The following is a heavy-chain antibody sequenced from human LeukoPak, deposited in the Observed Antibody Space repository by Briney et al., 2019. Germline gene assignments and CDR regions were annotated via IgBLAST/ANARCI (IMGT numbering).Heavy chain of an antibody. CDR2: IYTSGST. D-gene: IGHD2-2*01. J-gene: IGHJ3*02. CDR1: GGSINRSGYY. V-gene: IGHV4-61*02. Sequence: PSQTLSLTCTVSGGSINRSGYYWSWIRQPAGKGLEWIGRIYTSGSTNYNPSLKSRVTMSVDTSKNQFSLKLSSVTAVDTAVYYCARDGVMGYCSSTSCREARDAFDIWGQGTMVTVSS. CDR3: ARDGVMGYCSSTSCREARDAFDI.